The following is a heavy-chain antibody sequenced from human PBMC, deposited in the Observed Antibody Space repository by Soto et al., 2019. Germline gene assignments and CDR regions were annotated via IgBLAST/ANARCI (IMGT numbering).Heavy chain of an antibody. CDR3: ARGGASSKWFAP. D-gene: IGHD2-15*01. V-gene: IGHV4-31*03. J-gene: IGHJ5*02. CDR2: IGYSGAT. CDR1: CGSITSGGSF. Sequence: SETLSLTCTFSCGSITSGGSFWSWIRQHPGKGPEWIAFIGYSGATSYNPSLASRVTISADTYKSQFSPNLRSVTAADTAVYYCARGGASSKWFAPWGQGTLVTVSS.